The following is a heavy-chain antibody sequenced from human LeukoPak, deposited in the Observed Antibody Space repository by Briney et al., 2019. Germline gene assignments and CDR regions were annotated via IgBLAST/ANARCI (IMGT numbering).Heavy chain of an antibody. J-gene: IGHJ5*02. CDR1: GFTVSSNY. V-gene: IGHV3-66*02. CDR2: IYSGGST. Sequence: GGSLRLSCAASGFTVSSNYMSWVRQAPGKGLEWVSVIYSGGSTYYADSVKGRFTISRDNSKNTLYLQMNSLRAEDTAVYYCARNNALLWFGELSDYNWFDPWGQGTLVTVSS. D-gene: IGHD3-10*01. CDR3: ARNNALLWFGELSDYNWFDP.